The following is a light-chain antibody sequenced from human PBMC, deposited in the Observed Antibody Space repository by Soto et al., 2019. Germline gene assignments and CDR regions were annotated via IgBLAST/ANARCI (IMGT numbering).Light chain of an antibody. J-gene: IGLJ1*01. CDR1: SSDVGGYNY. CDR2: DVS. Sequence: QSVLTQPRSVSGSPGQSVTISCTGTSSDVGGYNYVSWYQQHPGKAPKLMIYDVSKRPSGVPDRFSGSKSGNTASLTISGLQAEDEADYYCCSYAGSYTPRYVFGTGTKLTGL. CDR3: CSYAGSYTPRYV. V-gene: IGLV2-11*01.